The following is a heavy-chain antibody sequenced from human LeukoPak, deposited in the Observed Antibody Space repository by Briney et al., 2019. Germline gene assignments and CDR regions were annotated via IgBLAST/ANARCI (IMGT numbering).Heavy chain of an antibody. CDR3: AKIVVVTGGRHFDY. V-gene: IGHV3-23*01. CDR1: GSTFSSYA. Sequence: GGSLRPSFAASGSTFSSYAMSWVRQPPGKGREWVSAISGSGGSTYYADSVKGRFTISRDNSKNTLYLQMNSLRAEDTAVYYCAKIVVVTGGRHFDYWGQGTLVTVSS. J-gene: IGHJ4*02. CDR2: ISGSGGST. D-gene: IGHD2-21*02.